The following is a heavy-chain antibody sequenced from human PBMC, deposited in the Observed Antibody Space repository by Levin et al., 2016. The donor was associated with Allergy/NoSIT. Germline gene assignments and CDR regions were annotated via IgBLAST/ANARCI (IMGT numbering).Heavy chain of an antibody. Sequence: KVSCKGSGYSFTSYWIGWVRQMPGKGLEWMGIIYPGDSDTRYSPSFQGQVTISADKSISTAYLQWSSLKASDTAMYYCASATDSSSSVYNHYGMDVWGQGTTVTVSS. J-gene: IGHJ6*02. V-gene: IGHV5-51*01. CDR2: IYPGDSDT. CDR1: GYSFTSYW. D-gene: IGHD6-6*01. CDR3: ASATDSSSSVYNHYGMDV.